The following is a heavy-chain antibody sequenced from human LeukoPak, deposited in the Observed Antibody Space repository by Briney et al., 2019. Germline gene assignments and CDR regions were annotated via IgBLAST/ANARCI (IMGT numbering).Heavy chain of an antibody. V-gene: IGHV1-69*13. D-gene: IGHD3-3*01. CDR1: GGTFSSYA. Sequence: GASVKVSCKASGGTFSSYAISWVRQAPGQGLEWMGGIIPIFGTANYAQKFQGRVTITADESTSTAYMELSSLRAEDTAVYFCARGFWSQGYYFDSWGQGSLVIVSS. CDR3: ARGFWSQGYYFDS. CDR2: IIPIFGTA. J-gene: IGHJ4*02.